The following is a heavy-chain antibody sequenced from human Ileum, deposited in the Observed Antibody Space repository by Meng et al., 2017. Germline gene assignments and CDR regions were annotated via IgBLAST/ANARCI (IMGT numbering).Heavy chain of an antibody. Sequence: ESLKISCAASELIVSDNYMSWVRQAPGKGLEWVSDIYSGGSTFYTDSVKGRFTVSRDNSKNTVSLQMNSLRVEDTAVYYCAREKYGGGDFDYWGQGTLVTVSS. CDR1: ELIVSDNY. D-gene: IGHD4-23*01. CDR3: AREKYGGGDFDY. J-gene: IGHJ4*02. CDR2: IYSGGST. V-gene: IGHV3-66*02.